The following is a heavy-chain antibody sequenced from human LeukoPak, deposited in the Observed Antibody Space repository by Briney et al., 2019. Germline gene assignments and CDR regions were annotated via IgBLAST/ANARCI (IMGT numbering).Heavy chain of an antibody. CDR2: MNPNSGNT. V-gene: IGHV1-8*01. J-gene: IGHJ5*02. Sequence: GASVKVSCKASRYTFTSYDINWVRQATGQGLEWMGWMNPNSGNTGYAQKFQGRVTMTRNTSISTAYMELSSLRSEDTAVYYCARVLGYCSSTSCYEDLNWFDPWGQGTLVTVSS. D-gene: IGHD2-2*01. CDR3: ARVLGYCSSTSCYEDLNWFDP. CDR1: RYTFTSYD.